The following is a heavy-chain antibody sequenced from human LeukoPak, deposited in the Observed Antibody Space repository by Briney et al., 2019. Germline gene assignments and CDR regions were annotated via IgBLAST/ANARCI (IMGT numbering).Heavy chain of an antibody. D-gene: IGHD2-21*02. CDR2: ISRSGSTM. CDR3: TTNFRRGVTSPQS. CDR1: GFTFSSYE. J-gene: IGHJ5*02. V-gene: IGHV3-48*03. Sequence: PGGSLRLSSAASGFTFSSYEMNWVRQAPGKGLEWVSYISRSGSTMYYADSVKDGFTISRDNAKNSLYLQMNSLRAEDTAVYYCTTNFRRGVTSPQSWGQGTLVTVSS.